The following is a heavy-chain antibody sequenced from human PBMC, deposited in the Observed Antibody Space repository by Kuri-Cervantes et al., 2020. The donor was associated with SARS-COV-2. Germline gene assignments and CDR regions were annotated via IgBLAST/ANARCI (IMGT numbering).Heavy chain of an antibody. D-gene: IGHD3-3*01. CDR2: IYYSGNT. V-gene: IGHV4-38-2*01. CDR3: ARHRKIYDYWGGRGYFYYYMDV. Sequence: GSLRLSCSVSDYPISGAYHWGWIRQPPGKGLEWIGNIYYSGNTYYNPSLKSRVTIYVDTSKNQFSLKLNSVTAADTAIYYCARHRKIYDYWGGRGYFYYYMDVCGSGTTVTVSS. CDR1: DYPISGAYH. J-gene: IGHJ6*03.